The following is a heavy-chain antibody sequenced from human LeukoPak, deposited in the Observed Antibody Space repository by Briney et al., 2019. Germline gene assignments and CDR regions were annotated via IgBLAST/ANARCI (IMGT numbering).Heavy chain of an antibody. V-gene: IGHV4-34*01. D-gene: IGHD3-3*01. CDR1: GGSFSGYY. CDR3: ARRRFLEWLGT. CDR2: INHSGST. J-gene: IGHJ5*02. Sequence: KPSETLSLTCAVYGGSFSGYYWSWIRQPPGKGLEWIGEINHSGSTNYNPSLKSRVTISVDTSKNQFSLKLSSVTAADTAVYYCARRRFLEWLGTWGQGTLVTVSS.